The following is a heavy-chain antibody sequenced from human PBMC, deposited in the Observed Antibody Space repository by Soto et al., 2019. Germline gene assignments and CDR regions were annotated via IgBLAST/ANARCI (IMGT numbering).Heavy chain of an antibody. J-gene: IGHJ4*02. V-gene: IGHV3-23*01. CDR2: SSATGAGT. Sequence: EVQLLESGGGLVQPGGSLRLSCAASGFTFSSYGMTWARQAPGKGLVWGSFSSATGAGTYYADSVKGRFTISRDNSKNTLYLQMTSLRADDTAVYYCAKDRRAGGNYGFYSDFWGQGALVIVSS. CDR3: AKDRRAGGNYGFYSDF. D-gene: IGHD1-7*01. CDR1: GFTFSSYG.